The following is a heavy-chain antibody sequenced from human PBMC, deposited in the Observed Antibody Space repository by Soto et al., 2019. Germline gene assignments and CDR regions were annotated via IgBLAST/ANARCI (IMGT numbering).Heavy chain of an antibody. D-gene: IGHD6-19*01. CDR2: IYISGNT. J-gene: IGHJ5*02. CDR3: ARELKPYNSGWYFTLS. V-gene: IGHV4-4*07. Sequence: ASETLSLTCSVSGGSVSSHYWSWVRQPAGKGLEWIGRIYISGNTKYNPSFKSRVTMSVDTSKNQVSLRLSSVTAADTAVYYCARELKPYNSGWYFTLSWSQGTQVTVPQ. CDR1: GGSVSSHY.